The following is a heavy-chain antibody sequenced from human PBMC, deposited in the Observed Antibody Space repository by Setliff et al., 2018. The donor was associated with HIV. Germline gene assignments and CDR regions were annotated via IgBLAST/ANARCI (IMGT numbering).Heavy chain of an antibody. CDR3: ARGGYCSGGSCYLFDY. V-gene: IGHV1-69*10. Sequence: SVKVSCKTSGYNFMLYYIYWVRQAPGQGLEWMGLVNPILGIANYAQKFQGRVTITADKSTSTAYMELSSLRSEDTAVYYCARGGYCSGGSCYLFDYWGQGTLVTVSS. D-gene: IGHD2-15*01. CDR1: GYNFMLYY. CDR2: VNPILGIA. J-gene: IGHJ4*02.